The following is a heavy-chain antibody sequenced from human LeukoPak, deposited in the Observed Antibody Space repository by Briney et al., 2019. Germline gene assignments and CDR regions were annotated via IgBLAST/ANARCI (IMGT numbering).Heavy chain of an antibody. CDR2: ISYDGSNK. D-gene: IGHD3-10*02. CDR1: GFTFSSYG. J-gene: IGHJ3*01. V-gene: IGHV3-30*03. Sequence: PGRSLRLSCAASGFTFSSYGMHWVRQAPGKGLEWVAVISYDGSNKYYADSVKGRFTISRDNSKNTVHLQMNSLRVEDTSVYYCAREISMFVNAFDLWGQGTLVAVSS. CDR3: AREISMFVNAFDL.